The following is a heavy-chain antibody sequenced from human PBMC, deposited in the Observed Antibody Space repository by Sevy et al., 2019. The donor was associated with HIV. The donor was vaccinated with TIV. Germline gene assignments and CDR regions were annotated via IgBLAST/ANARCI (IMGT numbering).Heavy chain of an antibody. CDR3: ARALAEWGSFHYSS. D-gene: IGHD3-16*01. V-gene: IGHV3-7*01. J-gene: IGHJ4*02. CDR2: IKQDGTDT. CDR1: GFTFSTYW. Sequence: GGSLRLSCAASGFTFSTYWMTWVRQAPGKGLEWVANIKQDGTDTNYVDSVRGRFTISRDNGRNLLYLHMNSLRAEDTAVYFCARALAEWGSFHYSSWGRGVLVTVSS.